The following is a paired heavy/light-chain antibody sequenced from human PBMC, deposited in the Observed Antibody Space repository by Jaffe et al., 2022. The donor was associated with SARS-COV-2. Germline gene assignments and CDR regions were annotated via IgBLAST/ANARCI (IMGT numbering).Heavy chain of an antibody. V-gene: IGHV3-30*04. CDR1: GFTFSSNA. J-gene: IGHJ3*02. D-gene: IGHD1-26*01. CDR2: ISYDGSSK. CDR3: AREQAVGESYSSSFDI. Sequence: QVQLVESGGGVVQPGRSLRLSCAGSGFTFSSNAMHWVRQAPGMGLEWVAFISYDGSSKCYADSVKGRFTISRDNSKNTLYLQMNSLRTEDTAVYYCAREQAVGESYSSSFDIWGQGTMVTVSA.
Light chain of an antibody. V-gene: IGLV10-54*01. CDR3: SAWDSSLSAWV. J-gene: IGLJ3*02. Sequence: QAGLTQPPSVSKGLRQTATLTCTGNSDNVGNQGAAWLQQHQGHPPKLLSYRNNNRPSGISERLSASRSGNTASLTITGLQPEDEADYYCSAWDSSLSAWVFGGGTKLTVL. CDR2: RNN. CDR1: SDNVGNQG.